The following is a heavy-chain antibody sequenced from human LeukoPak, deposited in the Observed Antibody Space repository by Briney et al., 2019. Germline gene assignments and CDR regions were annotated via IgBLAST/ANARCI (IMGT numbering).Heavy chain of an antibody. D-gene: IGHD4-17*01. V-gene: IGHV4-4*07. CDR3: ARLSTVTTSFDY. J-gene: IGHJ4*02. Sequence: SETLSLTCTVSGGSISSYYWSWIRQPAGKGLEWIGRIYTDGTTHYNPSLKSRVTMSVDTSKNQFSLKLSSVTAADTAVYYCARLSTVTTSFDYWGQGTLVTVSS. CDR2: IYTDGTT. CDR1: GGSISSYY.